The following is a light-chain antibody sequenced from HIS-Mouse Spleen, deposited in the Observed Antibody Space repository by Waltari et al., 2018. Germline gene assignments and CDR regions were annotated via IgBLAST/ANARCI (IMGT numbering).Light chain of an antibody. Sequence: EIVMTQSPATLSVSPGERATLSCRASQSVSSNLAWYQQKPGQAPRLLIYGASTRATGIPARFSGSWSGTEFTLPISSIQSEDFAVYYCQQYNNWPRTFGQGTKVEIK. CDR2: GAS. CDR3: QQYNNWPRT. V-gene: IGKV3-15*01. CDR1: QSVSSN. J-gene: IGKJ1*01.